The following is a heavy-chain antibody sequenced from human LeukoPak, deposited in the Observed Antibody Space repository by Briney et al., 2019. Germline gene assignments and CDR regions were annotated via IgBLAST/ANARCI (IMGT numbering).Heavy chain of an antibody. Sequence: SETLSLTCTVSGGSISSYHWSWIRQPPGKGLEWIGYIYYSGSTNYNPSLKSRVTISVDTSKNQFSLKLSSVTAADTAVYYCAREKTDPLSSSSPTWFDPWGQGTLVTVSS. D-gene: IGHD6-6*01. V-gene: IGHV4-59*01. CDR2: IYYSGST. J-gene: IGHJ5*02. CDR3: AREKTDPLSSSSPTWFDP. CDR1: GGSISSYH.